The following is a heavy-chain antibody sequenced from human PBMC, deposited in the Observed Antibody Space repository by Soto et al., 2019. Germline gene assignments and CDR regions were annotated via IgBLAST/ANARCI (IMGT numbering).Heavy chain of an antibody. CDR1: GFTFTSSA. V-gene: IGHV1-58*01. J-gene: IGHJ4*02. Sequence: SVKVSCKASGFTFTSSAVQWVLQARGQRLEWIGWIVVGSGNTNYAQKFQERVTITRDMSTSTAYMELSSLRSEDTAVYYCAAGSVVVAATPVFDYWGQGTLVTVSS. CDR2: IVVGSGNT. CDR3: AAGSVVVAATPVFDY. D-gene: IGHD2-15*01.